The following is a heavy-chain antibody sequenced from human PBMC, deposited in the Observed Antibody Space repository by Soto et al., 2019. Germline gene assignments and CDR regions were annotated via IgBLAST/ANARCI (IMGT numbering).Heavy chain of an antibody. V-gene: IGHV1-3*01. J-gene: IGHJ6*02. CDR3: ARGFRGLSAVIVFYSGMDV. D-gene: IGHD3-16*02. CDR1: GYTFTSYA. CDR2: INPGNGNT. Sequence: QVHLVQSGAEVKKPGASVRLSCKASGYTFTSYAMHWVRQAPGQSLEWMGWINPGNGNTKYSQKLEGRVTITRDTSATTAYVDLISLTSEDTAVYYCARGFRGLSAVIVFYSGMDVWGQGTTVTVSS.